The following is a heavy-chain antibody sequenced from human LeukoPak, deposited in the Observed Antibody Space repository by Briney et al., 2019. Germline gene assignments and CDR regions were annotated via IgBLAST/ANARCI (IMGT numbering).Heavy chain of an antibody. V-gene: IGHV3-7*01. CDR1: GFTFSSYW. J-gene: IGHJ3*02. CDR2: IKQDGSEK. CDR3: ARASAGYSSGWYGGAFDI. D-gene: IGHD6-19*01. Sequence: RAGGSLRLSCAASGFTFSSYWMSWVRQAPGKGLEWVANIKQDGSEKYYVDSVKGRFTISRDNAKNSLYLQMNSLRAEDTAVYYCARASAGYSSGWYGGAFDIWGQGTMVTVSS.